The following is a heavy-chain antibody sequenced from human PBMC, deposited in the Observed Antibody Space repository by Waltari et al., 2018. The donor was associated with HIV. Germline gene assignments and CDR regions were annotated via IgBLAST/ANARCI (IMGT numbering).Heavy chain of an antibody. CDR3: SRDHYYGSSGFYSDY. Sequence: QVHLVQSGTKLRTPGASVTVACKATVYSFTNYRVTWVRQAPGQGLEWMGLISGYNGDTKYSQKGRVSVTMATDTSTVTADLEMRSLRLDDTSVYFCSRDHYYGSSGFYSDYWGQGTLVTLAS. CDR1: VYSFTNYR. J-gene: IGHJ4*02. CDR2: ISGYNGDT. V-gene: IGHV1-18*01. D-gene: IGHD3-22*01.